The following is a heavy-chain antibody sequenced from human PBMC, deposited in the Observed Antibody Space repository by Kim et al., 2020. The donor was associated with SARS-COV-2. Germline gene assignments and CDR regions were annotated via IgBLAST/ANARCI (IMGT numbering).Heavy chain of an antibody. Sequence: SETLSLTCTVSGGSISSYYWSWIRQPPGKGLEWIGYIYYSGSTNYNPSLKSRVTISVDTSKNQFSLKLSSLTAADTAVYYFARDHREWLQYTATCYFDL. CDR1: GGSISSYY. V-gene: IGHV4-59*01. CDR2: IYYSGST. J-gene: IGHJ2*01. CDR3: ARDHREWLQYTATCYFDL. D-gene: IGHD3-3*01.